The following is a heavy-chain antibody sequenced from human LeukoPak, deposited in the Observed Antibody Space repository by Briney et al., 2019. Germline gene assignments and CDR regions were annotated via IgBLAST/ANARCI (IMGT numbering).Heavy chain of an antibody. V-gene: IGHV3-23*01. J-gene: IGHJ4*02. Sequence: GGSLRLSCAASGFTFSTYAMSWVRRAPGKGLEWVSVISGSGGNTYYADSVKGRFTISRDNSKNTLYLQMSSLRAEDTAIYSCAKARGNTFYYFDYWGQGTLVTVSS. CDR3: AKARGNTFYYFDY. D-gene: IGHD3-10*01. CDR2: ISGSGGNT. CDR1: GFTFSTYA.